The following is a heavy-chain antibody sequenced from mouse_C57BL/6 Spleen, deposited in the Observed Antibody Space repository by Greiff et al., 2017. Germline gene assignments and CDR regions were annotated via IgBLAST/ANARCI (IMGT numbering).Heavy chain of an antibody. CDR3: TTGAGMGFDY. CDR1: GFNIKDYY. D-gene: IGHD3-3*01. CDR2: IDPEDGDT. Sequence: VQLQQSGAELVRPGASVKLSCTASGFNIKDYYMHWVKQRPEQGLEWIGRIDPEDGDTEYAPKFQGKATLTADTSSTTAYLQLSSLTSEDTAVDYCTTGAGMGFDYWGQGTTLTVSS. V-gene: IGHV14-1*01. J-gene: IGHJ2*01.